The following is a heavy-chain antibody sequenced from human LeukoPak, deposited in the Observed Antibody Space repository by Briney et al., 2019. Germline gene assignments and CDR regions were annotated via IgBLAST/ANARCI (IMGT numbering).Heavy chain of an antibody. V-gene: IGHV3-9*01. CDR3: AKDMSSGIVAADMDY. J-gene: IGHJ4*02. Sequence: GGSLRLSCAASGFTFDNYAMHWVRQAPGKGLEWVSGISWNSGSIGYGDSVKGRYTIPRDNAKNFLFLQMNSLRAEDTALYYCAKDMSSGIVAADMDYWGQGILVIVSS. CDR2: ISWNSGSI. D-gene: IGHD6-13*01. CDR1: GFTFDNYA.